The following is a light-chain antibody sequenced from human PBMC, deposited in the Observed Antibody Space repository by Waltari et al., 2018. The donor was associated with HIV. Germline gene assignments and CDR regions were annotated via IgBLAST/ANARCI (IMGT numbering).Light chain of an antibody. Sequence: EIVLTQSPVTLSLSPGESATLSCEASQSVSFSYLAWYQQKPGLAPMLLISGASSRASGIPDRFSGGGSGTDFTLTISRLEPEDFAVYYCQQYVTSPITFGQGTRLEIK. J-gene: IGKJ5*01. V-gene: IGKV3D-20*01. CDR1: QSVSFSY. CDR3: QQYVTSPIT. CDR2: GAS.